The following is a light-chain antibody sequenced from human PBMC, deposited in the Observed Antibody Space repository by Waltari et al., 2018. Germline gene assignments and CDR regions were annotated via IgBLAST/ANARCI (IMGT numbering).Light chain of an antibody. CDR3: SAWDSDLSGYV. CDR2: RNN. V-gene: IGLV10-54*04. Sequence: QAGLTQPPSVSKGLRQTATLTCTGNSNNVGNQGQAWLQQPQSQPPKLLSYRNNNRPSGISDRFSASRSGNTASLTITGLQPEDEADYYCSAWDSDLSGYVFGTGTKVTVL. J-gene: IGLJ1*01. CDR1: SNNVGNQG.